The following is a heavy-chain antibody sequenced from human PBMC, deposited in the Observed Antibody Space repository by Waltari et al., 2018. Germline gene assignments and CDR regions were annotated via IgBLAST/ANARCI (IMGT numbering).Heavy chain of an antibody. CDR1: GFTVSSNY. V-gene: IGHV3-53*01. CDR2: IDSGGST. J-gene: IGHJ6*02. Sequence: EVQLVESGGGLIQPGGSLRLSCAASGFTVSSNYMSWVRPAPGKGLEWVSVIDSGGSTYYADAVKGRFTISRDNSKNTLYLQMNILRAEDTAVYYCARDRATTYYYYGMDVWGQGTTVTVSS. CDR3: ARDRATTYYYYGMDV.